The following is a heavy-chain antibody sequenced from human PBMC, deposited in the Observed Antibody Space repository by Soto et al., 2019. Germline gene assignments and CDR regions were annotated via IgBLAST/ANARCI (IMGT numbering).Heavy chain of an antibody. CDR1: GGSISSYY. CDR2: IYYSGST. Sequence: SETLSLTCTVSGGSISSYYWSWIRQPPGKGLEWIGYIYYSGSTNYNPSLKSRVTISVDTSKNQFSLKLSSVTAVDTAVYYCARVMHGEWFDPWGQGTLVTVSS. CDR3: ARVMHGEWFDP. V-gene: IGHV4-59*01. D-gene: IGHD3-10*01. J-gene: IGHJ5*02.